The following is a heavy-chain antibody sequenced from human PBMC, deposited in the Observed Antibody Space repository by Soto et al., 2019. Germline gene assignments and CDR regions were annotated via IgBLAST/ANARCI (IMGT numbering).Heavy chain of an antibody. CDR1: GYTFTNYG. V-gene: IGHV1-18*04. CDR3: VRARHYYESSGFFDY. Sequence: ASVKVSCKASGYTFTNYGISWVRQAPGQGLEWMGWTSAHNGNTNYAQKLQGRVTMTTDTSTSTAYMELRSLRSDDTAVYYCVRARHYYESSGFFDYWGQGTLVTV. CDR2: TSAHNGNT. D-gene: IGHD3-22*01. J-gene: IGHJ4*02.